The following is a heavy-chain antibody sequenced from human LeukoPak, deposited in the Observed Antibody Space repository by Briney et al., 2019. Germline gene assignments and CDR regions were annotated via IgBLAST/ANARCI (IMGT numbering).Heavy chain of an antibody. CDR1: GYTFTSYD. CDR2: ISAYNGNT. D-gene: IGHD6-13*01. J-gene: IGHJ4*02. Sequence: ASVKVSCKASGYTFTSYDINWVRQATGQGLEWMGWISAYNGNTNYAQKLQGRVTMTTDTSTSTAYMELRSLRSDDTAVYYCARGDAVSSSWYSQDYWGQGTLVTVSS. V-gene: IGHV1-18*01. CDR3: ARGDAVSSSWYSQDY.